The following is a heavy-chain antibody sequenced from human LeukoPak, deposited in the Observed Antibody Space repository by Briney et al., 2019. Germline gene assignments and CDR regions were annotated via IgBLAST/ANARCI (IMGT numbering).Heavy chain of an antibody. CDR3: ARDSPHYYYYGMDV. CDR1: GFTFSSYA. V-gene: IGHV3-30-3*01. Sequence: PGGSLRLSCAASGFTFSSYAMHWVRQAPGKGLEWVAVISYDGSNKYYADSVKGRFTISRDNSKNTLYLQMNSLRAEDTAVYYCARDSPHYYYYGMDVRGQGTTVTVSS. CDR2: ISYDGSNK. J-gene: IGHJ6*02.